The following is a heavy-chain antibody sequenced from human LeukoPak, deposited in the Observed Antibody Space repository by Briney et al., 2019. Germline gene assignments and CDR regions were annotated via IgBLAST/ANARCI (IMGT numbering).Heavy chain of an antibody. V-gene: IGHV3-9*01. CDR2: ISWNSGSI. D-gene: IGHD3-10*01. J-gene: IGHJ4*02. Sequence: GGSLRLSCAASGFTFSRAWMNWVRQAPGKGLEWVSGISWNSGSIGYADSVKGRFTISRDNAKNSLYLQMNSLRVEDTALYYCAKDTSSYSGSGSYSDYWGQGTLVTVSS. CDR3: AKDTSSYSGSGSYSDY. CDR1: GFTFSRAW.